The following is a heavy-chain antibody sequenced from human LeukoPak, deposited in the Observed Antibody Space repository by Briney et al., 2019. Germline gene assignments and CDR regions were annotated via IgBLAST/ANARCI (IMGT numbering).Heavy chain of an antibody. Sequence: TPSETLSLTCAVSGGSISSGGYSWSWIRQPPGKGLEWIGYIYHSGSTYYNPSLKSRVTISVDRSKNQFSLKLSSVTAADTAVYYCARSFGERVFDYWGQGTLVTVSS. CDR1: GGSISSGGYS. D-gene: IGHD3-10*01. CDR3: ARSFGERVFDY. J-gene: IGHJ4*02. CDR2: IYHSGST. V-gene: IGHV4-30-2*01.